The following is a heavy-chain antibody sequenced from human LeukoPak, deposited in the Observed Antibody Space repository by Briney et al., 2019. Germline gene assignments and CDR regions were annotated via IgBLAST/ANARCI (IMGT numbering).Heavy chain of an antibody. CDR2: IWYDGSNQ. CDR3: AREADCSGGNCYRGPFDI. V-gene: IGHV3-33*01. D-gene: IGHD2-15*01. J-gene: IGHJ3*02. CDR1: GFTFGSYA. Sequence: PGGSLRLSCAASGFTFGSYAIHWVRQAPGKGLEWVAAIWYDGSNQYYADSVKGRLSISRDNSKNTLYLQMNSLRVEDTAVYYCAREADCSGGNCYRGPFDIWGQGTMVTVSS.